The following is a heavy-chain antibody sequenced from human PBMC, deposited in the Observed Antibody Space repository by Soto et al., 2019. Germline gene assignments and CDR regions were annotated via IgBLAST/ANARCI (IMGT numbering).Heavy chain of an antibody. V-gene: IGHV1-18*01. CDR3: ARVITIFGVVIIHPGIDV. D-gene: IGHD3-3*01. J-gene: IGHJ6*02. Sequence: GASVKVSCKASGYTFTGYGISWVRQAPGQGLERMGWISAYNGNTNYAQKLQGRVTMTTDTSTSTAYMELRSLRSDDTAVYYCARVITIFGVVIIHPGIDVWGQGTTVTVSS. CDR2: ISAYNGNT. CDR1: GYTFTGYG.